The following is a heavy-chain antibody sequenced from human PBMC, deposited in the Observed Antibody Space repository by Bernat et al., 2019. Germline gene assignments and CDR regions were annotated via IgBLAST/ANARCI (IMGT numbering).Heavy chain of an antibody. CDR2: ISRISSHI. CDR1: GFTFSDFS. CDR3: AGDPADSLTRNWFDP. D-gene: IGHD4-4*01. V-gene: IGHV3-21*05. Sequence: EMRLVESGGGLVKPGGSLRLSCTASGFTFSDFSMNWVRQAPGKGLEWLSYISRISSHIYYADSVKGRFTISRDNAKSTLYLQMNSLRADDTAVYYCAGDPADSLTRNWFDPWGQGTLVTVSS. J-gene: IGHJ5*02.